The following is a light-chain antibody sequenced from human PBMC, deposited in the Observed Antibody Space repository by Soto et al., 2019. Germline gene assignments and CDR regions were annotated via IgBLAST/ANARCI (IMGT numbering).Light chain of an antibody. Sequence: EIVLTQSPATLSLSPGERVTLSCRASQSVSTYLAWYQQKPGQAPRLLIYDASDRATGIPARFSGSGSGTDFTLTIGSPEPEDSAVYYCQQRTNWLTFGPGTKVDIK. J-gene: IGKJ3*01. CDR2: DAS. V-gene: IGKV3-11*01. CDR1: QSVSTY. CDR3: QQRTNWLT.